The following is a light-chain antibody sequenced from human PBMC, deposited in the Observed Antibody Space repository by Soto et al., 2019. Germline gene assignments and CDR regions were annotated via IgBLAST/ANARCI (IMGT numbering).Light chain of an antibody. CDR2: EVS. Sequence: QSALTQPASVSGSPGQSITISCTGTTSDIGSYNLVSCYQQHPGKAPKLMIYEVSKRPSGVSNRFSGSRSGNTASLTISGLQAEDEADYYCCSYAGTSTHVLFGGGTKVTVL. J-gene: IGLJ2*01. CDR1: TSDIGSYNL. CDR3: CSYAGTSTHVL. V-gene: IGLV2-23*02.